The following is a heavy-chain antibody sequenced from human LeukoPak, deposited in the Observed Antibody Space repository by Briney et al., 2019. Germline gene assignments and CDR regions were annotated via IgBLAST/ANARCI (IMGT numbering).Heavy chain of an antibody. J-gene: IGHJ4*02. CDR2: INHSGST. CDR3: ARSKQQLVGIFDY. CDR1: GGSFSGYY. Sequence: SETLSLTCAVYGGSFSGYYWSWIRQPPGKGLEWIGEINHSGSTNYNPSLKSRVTISVDTSKNQFSLKLSSVTAADTAVYYCARSKQQLVGIFDYWGQGTLVTVSS. D-gene: IGHD6-13*01. V-gene: IGHV4-34*01.